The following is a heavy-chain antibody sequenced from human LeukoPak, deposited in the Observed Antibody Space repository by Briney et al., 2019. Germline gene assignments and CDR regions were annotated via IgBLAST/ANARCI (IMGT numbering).Heavy chain of an antibody. V-gene: IGHV4-38-2*02. CDR1: GDSIFSDYF. D-gene: IGHD1-26*01. CDR2: IYHTGST. Sequence: SETLSLTCSVSGDSIFSDYFWGWIRQPPGKGLEWIGSIYHTGSTFYNPSLKSRVTISLDTSKNQFSLKLSSVTAADTAVYYCARDRGSYRNDAFDIWGQGTMVTVSS. CDR3: ARDRGSYRNDAFDI. J-gene: IGHJ3*02.